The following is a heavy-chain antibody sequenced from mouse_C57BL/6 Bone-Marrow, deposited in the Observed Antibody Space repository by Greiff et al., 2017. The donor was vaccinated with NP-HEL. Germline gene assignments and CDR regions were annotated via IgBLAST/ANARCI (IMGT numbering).Heavy chain of an antibody. V-gene: IGHV10-3*01. Sequence: EVKLQESGGGLVQPKGSLKLSCAASGFTFNTYAMHWVRQAPGKGLEWVARIRSKSSNYATYYADSVKDRFTISRDDSQSMLYLQMNNLKTEDTAMYYCVRDRGYDGYYWFAYWGQGTLVTVSA. D-gene: IGHD2-3*01. CDR2: IRSKSSNYAT. CDR1: GFTFNTYA. CDR3: VRDRGYDGYYWFAY. J-gene: IGHJ3*01.